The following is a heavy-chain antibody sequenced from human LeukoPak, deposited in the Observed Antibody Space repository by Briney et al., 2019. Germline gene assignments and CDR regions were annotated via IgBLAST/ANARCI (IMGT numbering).Heavy chain of an antibody. D-gene: IGHD6-6*01. CDR1: GGSIGSYY. Sequence: PSETLSLTCTVSGGSIGSYYWSWIRQPPGKGLEWIGYIYYSGSTNYNPSLKSRVTISVDTSKNQFSLKLSSVTAADTAVYYCARGGAARLLDYWGQGTLVTVSS. J-gene: IGHJ4*02. CDR2: IYYSGST. CDR3: ARGGAARLLDY. V-gene: IGHV4-59*12.